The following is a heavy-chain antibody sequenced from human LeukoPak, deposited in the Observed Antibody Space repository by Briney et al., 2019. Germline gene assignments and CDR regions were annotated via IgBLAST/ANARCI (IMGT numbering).Heavy chain of an antibody. CDR1: GFNFNNFA. CDR2: MTGPADTT. CDR3: AKGAEIDH. V-gene: IGHV3-23*01. J-gene: IGHJ4*02. Sequence: GGSLRLSCAASGFNFNNFAVSWVRQAPGKGLEWLSAMTGPADTTYYAESVKGRFTISRDYSKSMVFLQMNSLRVEDTAIYYCAKGAEIDHWGQGTLVTVSS.